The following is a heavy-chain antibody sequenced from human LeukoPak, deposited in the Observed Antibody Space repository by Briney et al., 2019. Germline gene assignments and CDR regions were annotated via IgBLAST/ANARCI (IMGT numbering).Heavy chain of an antibody. CDR3: ARDSLMSPEQVYAIQMGVDWFDP. V-gene: IGHV4-39*07. CDR1: GGSMSSSNYY. J-gene: IGHJ5*02. Sequence: PSETLSLTCTVSGGSMSSSNYYWGWIRQPPGKGLEWIGSIYHSGSTYYNPSLKSRVTISVDTSKNQFSLKLSSVTAADTAVYYCARDSLMSPEQVYAIQMGVDWFDPWGQGTLVTVSS. D-gene: IGHD2-8*01. CDR2: IYHSGST.